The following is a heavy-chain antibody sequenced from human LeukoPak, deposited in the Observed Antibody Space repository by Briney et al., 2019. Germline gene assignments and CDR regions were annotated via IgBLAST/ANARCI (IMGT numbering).Heavy chain of an antibody. CDR3: ARGGFIGYCSSTSCYRRYYYYGMDV. J-gene: IGHJ6*02. Sequence: SETLSLTCAVYGGFFSGYYWSWIRQPPGKGLEWIGEINHSGSTNYNPSLKSRVTISVDTSKNQFSLKLSSVTAADTAVYYCARGGFIGYCSSTSCYRRYYYYGMDVWGQGTTVTVSS. CDR2: INHSGST. V-gene: IGHV4-34*01. D-gene: IGHD2-2*01. CDR1: GGFFSGYY.